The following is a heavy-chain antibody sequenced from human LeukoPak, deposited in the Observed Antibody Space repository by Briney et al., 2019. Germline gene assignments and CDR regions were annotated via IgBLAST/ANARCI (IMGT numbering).Heavy chain of an antibody. V-gene: IGHV1-2*02. Sequence: ASVKVSCKASGYTFTVYYVHWVRQAPGQGLEWMGWINANSGGTNYAQKFQGRVTMTRDTSISTAYMELSRLRSDDTAVYYCARVDETAMAGWHFDYWGQGTLVTVSS. J-gene: IGHJ4*02. CDR2: INANSGGT. CDR3: ARVDETAMAGWHFDY. D-gene: IGHD5-18*01. CDR1: GYTFTVYY.